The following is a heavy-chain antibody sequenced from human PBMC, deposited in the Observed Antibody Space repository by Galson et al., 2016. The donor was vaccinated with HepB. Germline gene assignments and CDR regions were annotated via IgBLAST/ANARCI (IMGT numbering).Heavy chain of an antibody. CDR1: GFTFSSYA. CDR2: TSYNGNNK. Sequence: FLRLSCAASGFTFSSYAMNWVRQAPGKGLEWVAGTSYNGNNKYYIDSVKGRFTISRDDSMNTVYLQMNGLRGDDTAVYYCARVVAVGGNPPFAFDYWGQGTLVTASS. D-gene: IGHD1-26*01. V-gene: IGHV3-30*04. CDR3: ARVVAVGGNPPFAFDY. J-gene: IGHJ4*02.